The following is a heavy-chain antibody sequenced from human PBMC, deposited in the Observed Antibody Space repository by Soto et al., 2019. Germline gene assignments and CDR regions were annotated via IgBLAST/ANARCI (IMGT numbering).Heavy chain of an antibody. CDR3: ARVRFYDSSGLDAFDI. CDR2: ISAYNGNT. Sequence: GASVKVSCKASGYTFTSYDINWVRQAPGQGLEWMGWISAYNGNTNYAQKLQGRVTMTTDTSTSTAYMELRSLRSDDTAVYYCARVRFYDSSGLDAFDIWGQGTMVTVSS. D-gene: IGHD3-22*01. J-gene: IGHJ3*02. V-gene: IGHV1-18*01. CDR1: GYTFTSYD.